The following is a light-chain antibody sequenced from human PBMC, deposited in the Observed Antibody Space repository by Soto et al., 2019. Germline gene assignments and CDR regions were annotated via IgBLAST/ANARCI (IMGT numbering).Light chain of an antibody. CDR3: SSYTISSTRV. J-gene: IGLJ3*02. CDR1: SSDVGGYNY. Sequence: QSVLTQAASVSGYPGQSITISCTGTSSDVGGYNYVSWYQQHPGKAPKLMIYDVSNRPSGVSNRFSGSKSGNTASLTISGLQAEDEADYYCSSYTISSTRVFGGGTKLTVL. CDR2: DVS. V-gene: IGLV2-14*01.